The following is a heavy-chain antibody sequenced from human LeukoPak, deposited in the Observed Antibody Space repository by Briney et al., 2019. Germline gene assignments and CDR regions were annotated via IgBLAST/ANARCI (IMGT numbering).Heavy chain of an antibody. J-gene: IGHJ4*02. Sequence: GGSLRLSCAASGFTFRSHAMTWVRQAPGKGLEWVSTVSSSGGSTYYADSVKGRFTISRDNSKNTLYLQMNNLRAEDTAVYYCAKVGRISSGYERGSLDYWGQGTLVTVSS. CDR1: GFTFRSHA. D-gene: IGHD5-12*01. CDR3: AKVGRISSGYERGSLDY. CDR2: VSSSGGST. V-gene: IGHV3-23*01.